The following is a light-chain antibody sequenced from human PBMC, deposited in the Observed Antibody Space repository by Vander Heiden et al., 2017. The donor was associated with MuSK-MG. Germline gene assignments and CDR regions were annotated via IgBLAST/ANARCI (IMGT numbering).Light chain of an antibody. CDR2: GAS. J-gene: IGKJ1*01. V-gene: IGKV3-20*01. Sequence: ELVFTHPPGTLSLSPGERATLTCRASQSVSSSYLAWYQQKPGQAPRLLIYGASSRATGIPDRFSGSGSGTDFTLTISRLEPEDFAVYYCQHYGSSYWTFGQGTKVEIK. CDR3: QHYGSSYWT. CDR1: QSVSSSY.